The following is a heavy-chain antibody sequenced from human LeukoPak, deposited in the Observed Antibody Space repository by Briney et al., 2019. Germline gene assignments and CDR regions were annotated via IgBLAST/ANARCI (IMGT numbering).Heavy chain of an antibody. D-gene: IGHD2-15*01. J-gene: IGHJ4*02. CDR1: GLSLSKSH. CDR2: MSGDGNHY. V-gene: IGHV3-30-3*01. Sequence: GGSLRLSCVGSGLSLSKSHMHWVRQAPGKGLEWLAVMSGDGNHYSYGDSVQGRLSISRDNSKNTLYLHMKSLRVEDTAFYYCARGSVATPPSFNYWGQGTLVTVSS. CDR3: ARGSVATPPSFNY.